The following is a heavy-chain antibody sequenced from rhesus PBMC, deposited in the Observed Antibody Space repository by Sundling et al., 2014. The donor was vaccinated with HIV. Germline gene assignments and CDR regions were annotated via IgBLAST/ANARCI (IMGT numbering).Heavy chain of an antibody. J-gene: IGHJ4*01. V-gene: IGHV3-184*01. CDR1: GFTFSDHY. D-gene: IGHD6-19*01. Sequence: EVQLVESGGGLVQPGGSLRLSCATSGFTFSDHYIYWVRQAPGKGLEWVSFIRNKAYGGTAEYAASLKGRFIISRDDSKSIAYLQMNSLKPEDTAVYYCKADMNPIDYWGQGVLVTVSS. CDR2: IRNKAYGGTA. CDR3: KADMNPIDY.